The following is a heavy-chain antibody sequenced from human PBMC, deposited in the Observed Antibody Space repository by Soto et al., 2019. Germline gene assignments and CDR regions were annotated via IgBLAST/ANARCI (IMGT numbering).Heavy chain of an antibody. Sequence: GGSLILSCAASGFTFSSYAMSWVRQAPGKGLEWVSAISGSGGSTYYADSVKGRFTISRDNSKNTLYLQMNSLRAEDTAVYYCAKDVGAPYYFDYWGQGTLVTVSS. CDR1: GFTFSSYA. D-gene: IGHD1-26*01. CDR2: ISGSGGST. CDR3: AKDVGAPYYFDY. J-gene: IGHJ4*02. V-gene: IGHV3-23*01.